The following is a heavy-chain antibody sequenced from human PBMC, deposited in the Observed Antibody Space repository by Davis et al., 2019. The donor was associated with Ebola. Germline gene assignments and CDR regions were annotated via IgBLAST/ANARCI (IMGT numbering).Heavy chain of an antibody. Sequence: GESLKISCAASGFTFSNYWMTWLRQAPGKGLEWVGRILGKGHGGAIDYAAPVKGRFTISRDDSKNTLYLQMDSLKPEDAALYYCTSAPDNIPSADPGYWGQGTLVTVSS. D-gene: IGHD6-13*01. CDR2: ILGKGHGGAI. V-gene: IGHV3-15*01. CDR1: GFTFSNYW. CDR3: TSAPDNIPSADPGY. J-gene: IGHJ4*02.